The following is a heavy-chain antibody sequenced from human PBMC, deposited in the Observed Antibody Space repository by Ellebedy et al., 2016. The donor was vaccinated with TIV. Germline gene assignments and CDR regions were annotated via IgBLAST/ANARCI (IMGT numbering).Heavy chain of an antibody. D-gene: IGHD7-27*01. CDR1: GFTFSNYA. V-gene: IGHV3-23*01. J-gene: IGHJ6*02. Sequence: GESLKIFCAASGFTFSNYAMTWVRQAPGKGLEWVSAISGSGTNTHYTDSLRGRFTISRDNSKNTLYLQMDSLRAEDTAVYYCAQTNWGSGGFYGMDVWGQGTTVTVSS. CDR3: AQTNWGSGGFYGMDV. CDR2: ISGSGTNT.